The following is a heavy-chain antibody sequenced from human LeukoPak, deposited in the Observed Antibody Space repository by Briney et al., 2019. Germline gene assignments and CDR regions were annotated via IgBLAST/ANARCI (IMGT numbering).Heavy chain of an antibody. CDR3: ARDSAGAAARVWFDP. CDR2: INPNSGGT. D-gene: IGHD6-6*01. J-gene: IGHJ5*02. Sequence: ASVTVSCKASGYTFTGYYMHWVRQAPGQGLEWMGWINPNSGGTNYAQKFQGRVTMTRDTSISTAYMELSRLRSDDTAVYYCARDSAGAAARVWFDPWGQGTLVTVSS. V-gene: IGHV1-2*02. CDR1: GYTFTGYY.